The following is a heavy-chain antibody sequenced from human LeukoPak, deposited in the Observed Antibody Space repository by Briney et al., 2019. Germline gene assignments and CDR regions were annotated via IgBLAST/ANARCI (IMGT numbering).Heavy chain of an antibody. D-gene: IGHD6-6*01. CDR1: GYTFTGYY. CDR2: INPNSGGT. V-gene: IGHV1-2*02. CDR3: ASSIAARPAAFDI. Sequence: ASVTVSYKASGYTFTGYYMHWVRQAPGQGLEWMGWINPNSGGTNYAQKFQGRVTMTRDTSISTAYMELSRLRSDDTAVYYCASSIAARPAAFDIWGQGTMVTVSS. J-gene: IGHJ3*02.